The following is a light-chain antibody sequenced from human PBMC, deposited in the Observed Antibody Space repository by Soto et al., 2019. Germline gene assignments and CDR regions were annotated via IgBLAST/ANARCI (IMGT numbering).Light chain of an antibody. Sequence: DIQMTQSTSTLSASVGDRVTITCRASQCISTWLAWYQQKPGKAPKLLIYKESSLESGVPSRFSGSGSGTEFTLTISSLQPDDFATYYCQQYNTYPLNVGGGTTVEIK. CDR3: QQYNTYPLN. V-gene: IGKV1-5*03. J-gene: IGKJ4*01. CDR2: KES. CDR1: QCISTW.